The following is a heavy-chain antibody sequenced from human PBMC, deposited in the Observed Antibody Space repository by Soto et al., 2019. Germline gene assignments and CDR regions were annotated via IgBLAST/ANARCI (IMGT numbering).Heavy chain of an antibody. V-gene: IGHV4-31*03. CDR1: GGSISSGGYY. CDR2: IYYSGST. D-gene: IGHD4-17*01. Sequence: QVQLQESGPGLVKPSQTLSLTCTVSGGSISSGGYYWSWIRQHPGKGLEWIGYIYYSGSTYYNPSLKSRVTLTLDTSKNQFSLKVSSVTAADTAVYYCARGGLTNVTSARIDYWGQGTLV. J-gene: IGHJ4*02. CDR3: ARGGLTNVTSARIDY.